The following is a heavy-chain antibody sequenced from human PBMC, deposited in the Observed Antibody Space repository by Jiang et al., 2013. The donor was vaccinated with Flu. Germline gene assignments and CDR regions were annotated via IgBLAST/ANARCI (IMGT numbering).Heavy chain of an antibody. CDR2: INPSGGST. CDR1: GYTFTSYY. D-gene: IGHD3-22*01. V-gene: IGHV1-46*01. J-gene: IGHJ6*02. CDR3: ARGATMIVVVTIEGSGMDV. Sequence: KASGYTFTSYYMHWVRQAPGQGLEWMGIINPSGGSTSYAQKFQGRVTMTRDTSTSTVYMELSSLRSEDTAVYYCARGATMIVVVTIEGSGMDVWGQGTTVTVSS.